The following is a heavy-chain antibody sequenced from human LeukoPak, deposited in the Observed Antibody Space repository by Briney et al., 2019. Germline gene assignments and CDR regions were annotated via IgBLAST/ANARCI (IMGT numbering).Heavy chain of an antibody. CDR1: GGTFSSYA. D-gene: IGHD3-10*01. J-gene: IGHJ5*02. Sequence: SVKVSCKASGGTFSSYAISWVRQAPGQGLEWMGRIIPILGIANYAQKFQGRVTITADKSTSTAYMELSSLRSEDTAVYYCARGVSLWFGEFPAWFDPWGQGTLVTVSS. CDR3: ARGVSLWFGEFPAWFDP. V-gene: IGHV1-69*04. CDR2: IIPILGIA.